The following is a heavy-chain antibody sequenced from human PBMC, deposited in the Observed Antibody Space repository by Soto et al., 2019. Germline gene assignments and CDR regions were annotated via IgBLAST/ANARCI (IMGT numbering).Heavy chain of an antibody. V-gene: IGHV3-33*01. D-gene: IGHD5-18*01. CDR1: GFTFSSYG. CDR3: ARDEDTAMVPSPVDY. CDR2: IWYDGSNK. Sequence: QVQLVESGGGVVQPGRSLRLSCAASGFTFSSYGMHWVRQAPGKGLEWVAVIWYDGSNKYYADSVKGRFTISRDNSKNTLYLQMNSLRAEDTAVYYCARDEDTAMVPSPVDYWGQGTLVTVSS. J-gene: IGHJ4*02.